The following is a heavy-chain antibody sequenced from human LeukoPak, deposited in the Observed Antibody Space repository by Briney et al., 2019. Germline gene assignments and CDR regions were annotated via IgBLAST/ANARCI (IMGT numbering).Heavy chain of an antibody. J-gene: IGHJ2*01. D-gene: IGHD7-27*01. CDR3: ARLKLGYWYFDL. V-gene: IGHV3-11*01. Sequence: GGSLRLSCAASGFTFSDYYMSWIRQVPGRGLEWVSYIGLSDSTIYYADSLKGRFAISRDNAKNSLYLHMHSLRAEDTAVYYCARLKLGYWYFDLWGRGTLVTVST. CDR1: GFTFSDYY. CDR2: IGLSDSTI.